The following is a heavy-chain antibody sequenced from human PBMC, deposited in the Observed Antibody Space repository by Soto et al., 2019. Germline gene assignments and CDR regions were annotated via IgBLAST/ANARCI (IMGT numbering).Heavy chain of an antibody. D-gene: IGHD3-9*01. CDR2: IYCSGST. CDR3: ARHLSLTGYYAFDY. CDR1: GGSISSYY. V-gene: IGHV4-59*08. Sequence: PSETLSLTCTVSGGSISSYYWSWIRQPPGKGLEWIGYIYCSGSTNYNPSLKSRVTISVDTSKNQFSLKLSSVTAADTAVYYCARHLSLTGYYAFDYWGQGTLVTVSS. J-gene: IGHJ4*02.